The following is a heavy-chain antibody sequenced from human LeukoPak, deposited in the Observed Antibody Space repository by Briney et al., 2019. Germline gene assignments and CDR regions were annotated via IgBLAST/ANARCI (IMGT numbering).Heavy chain of an antibody. Sequence: SVNVSCKACGGTFSSYTISWVRQAPGQGREWMGRIIPILGKANYAQKFQGRVTITADKSTRTAHMALGSLSTEDTAVYYGAGVGGLLNYWGQGTLVTVSS. D-gene: IGHD3-16*01. V-gene: IGHV1-69*02. CDR3: AGVGGLLNY. CDR2: IIPILGKA. J-gene: IGHJ4*02. CDR1: GGTFSSYT.